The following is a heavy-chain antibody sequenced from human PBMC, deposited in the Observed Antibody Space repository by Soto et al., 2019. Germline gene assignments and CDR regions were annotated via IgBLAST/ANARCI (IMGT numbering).Heavy chain of an antibody. V-gene: IGHV3-48*01. CDR3: ARDLSWGSNWYYYMDV. CDR2: ISSSSRGI. D-gene: IGHD7-27*01. Sequence: EVQLVESGGGLVQPGGSLRLSCAPSGFILSDCALNWVRQAPGKGLEWVSYISSSSRGIDYADSVKGRFTVSRDNARNSLYVQMNSLRAEDTTVYYCARDLSWGSNWYYYMDVWGKGTTVTVSS. CDR1: GFILSDCA. J-gene: IGHJ6*03.